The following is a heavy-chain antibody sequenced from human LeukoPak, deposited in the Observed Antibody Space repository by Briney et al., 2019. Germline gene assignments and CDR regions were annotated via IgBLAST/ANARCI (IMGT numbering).Heavy chain of an antibody. D-gene: IGHD6-13*01. J-gene: IGHJ6*04. CDR1: GFTFSNYY. Sequence: PGGSLRLSCAASGFTFSNYYMNWVRQAPGKGLEWLSYISSSGANRYYAESVKGRFTVSRDNGKDAHYLQMNSLRVEDTAVYYCARGRYSLFELVLDVWGKGTTVTISS. CDR3: ARGRYSLFELVLDV. CDR2: ISSSGANR. V-gene: IGHV3-11*04.